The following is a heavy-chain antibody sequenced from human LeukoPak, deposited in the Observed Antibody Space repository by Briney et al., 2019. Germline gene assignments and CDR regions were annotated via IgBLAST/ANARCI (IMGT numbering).Heavy chain of an antibody. D-gene: IGHD6-13*01. CDR1: GYTFTSYG. J-gene: IGHJ6*02. CDR3: ARFIAAASFSVYYGMDV. Sequence: ASVKVSCTASGYTFTSYGISWVRQAPGQGLEWMGWISAYNGNTNYAQKLQGRVTMTTDTSTSTAYMELRSLRSVDTAVYYCARFIAAASFSVYYGMDVWGQGTTVTVSS. CDR2: ISAYNGNT. V-gene: IGHV1-18*01.